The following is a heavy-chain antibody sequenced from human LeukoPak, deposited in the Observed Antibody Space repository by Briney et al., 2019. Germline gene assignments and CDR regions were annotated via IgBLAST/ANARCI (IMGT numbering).Heavy chain of an antibody. CDR3: ARRFLNSHPINYYMDV. J-gene: IGHJ6*03. CDR2: ISGKTGNI. Sequence: ASVKVSCKASGYNFLNYGISWVRQAPGQGLEWMGWISGKTGNINYAQKFQARATMTRDTSTSTAYMELRSLRSDDTAVYFCARRFLNSHPINYYMDVWAKGTTVIVSS. V-gene: IGHV1-18*01. CDR1: GYNFLNYG. D-gene: IGHD2-21*01.